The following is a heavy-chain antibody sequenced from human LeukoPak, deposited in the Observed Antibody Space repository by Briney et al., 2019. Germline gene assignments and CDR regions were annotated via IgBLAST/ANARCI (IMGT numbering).Heavy chain of an antibody. J-gene: IGHJ6*03. D-gene: IGHD5-24*01. CDR1: GYTFTSYY. Sequence: ASVKVSRQASGYTFTSYYMHWLRPAPAQGLDWMGMINPSGGSTSYAQKFQGRVTMTRDMSTSTVYMELSSLRSEDTAVYYCARGDVYYYYMDVWGKGTTVTASS. CDR3: ARGDVYYYYMDV. CDR2: INPSGGST. V-gene: IGHV1-46*01.